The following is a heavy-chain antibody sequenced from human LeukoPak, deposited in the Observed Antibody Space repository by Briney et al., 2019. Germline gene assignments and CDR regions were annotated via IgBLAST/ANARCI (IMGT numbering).Heavy chain of an antibody. CDR2: IYSGGST. CDR3: AVAQPAVSYYFDY. D-gene: IGHD5-12*01. Sequence: PGGSLRLSCAASGFTFSSYGMHWVRQAPGKGLEWVAVIYSGGSTYYADSVKGRFTISRDNSKNTLYLQMNSLRAEDTAVYYCAVAQPAVSYYFDYWGQGTLVTVSS. CDR1: GFTFSSYG. J-gene: IGHJ4*02. V-gene: IGHV3-NL1*01.